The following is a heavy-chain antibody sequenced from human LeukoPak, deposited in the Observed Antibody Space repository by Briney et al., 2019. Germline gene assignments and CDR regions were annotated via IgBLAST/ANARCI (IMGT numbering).Heavy chain of an antibody. D-gene: IGHD6-19*01. CDR1: GFTFSNYW. V-gene: IGHV3-74*01. CDR3: AGVLVVAGTGAFDF. Sequence: GGSLRLSCAASGFTFSNYWMHWVRQAPGKGLVWVSRINTDGSSTIYADSVKGRFTISRDNAKNTLYLQMNSLRAEDTAVYYCAGVLVVAGTGAFDFWGQGTMVTVSS. J-gene: IGHJ3*01. CDR2: INTDGSST.